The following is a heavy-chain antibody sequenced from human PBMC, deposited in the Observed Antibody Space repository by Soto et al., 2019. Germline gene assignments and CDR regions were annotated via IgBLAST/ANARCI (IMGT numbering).Heavy chain of an antibody. D-gene: IGHD6-13*01. J-gene: IGHJ6*02. CDR1: GGSISSYY. CDR2: IYYSGST. Sequence: SETLSLTCTVSGGSISSYYWSWIRQPPGKGLEWIGYIYYSGSTNYNPSLKSRVTISVDTSKNQFSLKLSSVTAADTDVYYCARDRLAAAGYYYYYYGMDVWGQGTTVTV. CDR3: ARDRLAAAGYYYYYYGMDV. V-gene: IGHV4-59*01.